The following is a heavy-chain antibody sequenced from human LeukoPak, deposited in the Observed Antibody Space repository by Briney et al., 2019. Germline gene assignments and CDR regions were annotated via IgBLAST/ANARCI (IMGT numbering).Heavy chain of an antibody. D-gene: IGHD6-13*01. CDR1: GFPFSTYA. J-gene: IGHJ4*02. Sequence: PGGSLRLSFAAPGFPFSTYAMSGSGKAPGRGWGWVSYISSSGSTIYYADSAKGRFTISRDNAKNSLYLQMNSLRAEDTAVYYCAREERAGSSWYFRYWGQGTLVTVSS. CDR3: AREERAGSSWYFRY. CDR2: ISSSGSTI. V-gene: IGHV3-11*01.